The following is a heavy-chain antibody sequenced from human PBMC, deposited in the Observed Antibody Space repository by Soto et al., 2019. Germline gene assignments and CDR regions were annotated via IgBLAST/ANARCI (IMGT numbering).Heavy chain of an antibody. CDR2: VYQSGRT. V-gene: IGHV4-30-4*07. CDR3: ARGQSIVAAIDYFDY. J-gene: IGHJ4*02. Sequence: PSETLSLTCSVSGAYVSSAGYSWSWIRQPPGKGLEWIGYVYQSGRTYGSVTTSYNPSLKNRVTISVDRSTNQFSLKLISVTAADPAVYFCARGQSIVAAIDYFDYWGQGSLVTVSS. D-gene: IGHD5-12*01. CDR1: GAYVSSAGYS.